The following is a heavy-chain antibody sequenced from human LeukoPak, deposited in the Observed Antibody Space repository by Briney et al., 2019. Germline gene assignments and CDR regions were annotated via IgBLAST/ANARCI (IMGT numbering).Heavy chain of an antibody. CDR3: ARTYYYDSSGYWGSWYFDL. Sequence: ASVKVSCKASGGTFSSYAISWVRQAPGQGLEWMGGIIPIFGTANYAQKFQGRVTITTDESTSTAYMELSSLRSEDTAVYYCARTYYYDSSGYWGSWYFDLWGRGTLVPVSS. J-gene: IGHJ2*01. CDR2: IIPIFGTA. CDR1: GGTFSSYA. V-gene: IGHV1-69*05. D-gene: IGHD3-22*01.